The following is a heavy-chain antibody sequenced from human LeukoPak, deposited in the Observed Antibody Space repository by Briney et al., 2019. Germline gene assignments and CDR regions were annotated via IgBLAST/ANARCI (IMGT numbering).Heavy chain of an antibody. CDR1: GYTFTSYG. J-gene: IGHJ4*02. CDR3: ARRVAARPGSLGY. V-gene: IGHV1-2*02. D-gene: IGHD6-6*01. CDR2: INPNSGGT. Sequence: ASVKVSCTASGYTFTSYGISWVRQAPGQGLEWMGWINPNSGGTNYAQKFQGRVTMTRDTSISTAYMELSRLRSDDTAVYYCARRVAARPGSLGYWGQGTLVTVSS.